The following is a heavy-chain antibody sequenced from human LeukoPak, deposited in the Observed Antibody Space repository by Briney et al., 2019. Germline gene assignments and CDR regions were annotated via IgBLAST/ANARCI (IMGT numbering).Heavy chain of an antibody. CDR1: GYTFTSYD. Sequence: ASVKVSCKASGYTFTSYDINWVRQATGQGLEWMGWMNPNSGNTGYAQKFQGRVTMTRNTSISTAHMELSSLRSEDTAVYYCARGYIVVVPAAKVWFDPWGQGTLVTVSS. CDR2: MNPNSGNT. J-gene: IGHJ5*02. D-gene: IGHD2-2*01. CDR3: ARGYIVVVPAAKVWFDP. V-gene: IGHV1-8*01.